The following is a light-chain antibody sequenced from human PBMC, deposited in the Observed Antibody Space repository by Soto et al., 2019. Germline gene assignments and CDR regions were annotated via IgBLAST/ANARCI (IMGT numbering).Light chain of an antibody. CDR3: QQRSSWPPT. CDR2: GAS. Sequence: IVLTQSAGTLSLSPGQRATLFCRTSQRVSSNLAWYQQKHGQAPRLLIYGASTRATGIPARFSGSGYGTDFNLTISSLEPEDFAVYYCQQRSSWPPTFGQGTRLEIK. CDR1: QRVSSN. J-gene: IGKJ5*01. V-gene: IGKV3-11*01.